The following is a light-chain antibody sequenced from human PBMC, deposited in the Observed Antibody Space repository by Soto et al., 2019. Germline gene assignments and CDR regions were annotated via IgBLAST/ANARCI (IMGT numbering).Light chain of an antibody. Sequence: QSVLTQPAPVSGSPGQSLTISCTGTSSDVGSYNLVSWYQQHPGKAPKLMIYEGSTRTSGVSNRFSGSKSGNTASLTISGLQAEDEADYYCCSYAGSSTFYVFGTGTKLTVL. V-gene: IGLV2-23*03. CDR2: EGS. CDR3: CSYAGSSTFYV. J-gene: IGLJ1*01. CDR1: SSDVGSYNL.